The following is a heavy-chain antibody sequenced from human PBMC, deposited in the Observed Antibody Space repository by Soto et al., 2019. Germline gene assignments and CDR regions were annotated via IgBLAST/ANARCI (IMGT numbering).Heavy chain of an antibody. D-gene: IGHD6-6*01. CDR1: GFTVSSNY. CDR2: IYSGGST. J-gene: IGHJ6*03. Sequence: EVQLVESGGGLVQPGGSLRLSCAASGFTVSSNYMSWVRQAPGKGLEWVSVIYSGGSTYYADSVKGRFTISRHNSKNTLYLQMNSLRAEDTAVYYCARDRQEYSSSGYYYYYMDVWGKGTTVTVSS. CDR3: ARDRQEYSSSGYYYYYMDV. V-gene: IGHV3-53*04.